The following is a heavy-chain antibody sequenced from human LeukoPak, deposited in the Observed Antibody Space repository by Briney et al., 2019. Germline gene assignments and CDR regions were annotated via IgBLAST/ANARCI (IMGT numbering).Heavy chain of an antibody. V-gene: IGHV1-18*01. CDR2: ISAYNGNT. D-gene: IGHD3-16*01. CDR3: ARETYYHYYFDY. Sequence: ASVKVSCKASGYTFTSYGIGWVRQAPGQGLEWMGWISAYNGNTNYAQKLQGRVTMTTDTSTSTAYMELRSLRSDDTAVYYCARETYYHYYFDYWGQGTLVTVSS. J-gene: IGHJ4*02. CDR1: GYTFTSYG.